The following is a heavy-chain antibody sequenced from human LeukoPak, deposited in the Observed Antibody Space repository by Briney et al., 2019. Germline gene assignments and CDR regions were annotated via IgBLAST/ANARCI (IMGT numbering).Heavy chain of an antibody. CDR2: IIPIFGTA. V-gene: IGHV1-69*05. D-gene: IGHD2-2*01. J-gene: IGHJ4*02. CDR1: GGTFSSYA. Sequence: GASVKVSCKASGGTFSSYAISWVRQAPGQGLEWMGGIIPIFGTANYAQKFQGRVTITTDESTSTAYMELSSMRSEDTAVYYCASLLSGAAASDYWGQGTLVTVSS. CDR3: ASLLSGAAASDY.